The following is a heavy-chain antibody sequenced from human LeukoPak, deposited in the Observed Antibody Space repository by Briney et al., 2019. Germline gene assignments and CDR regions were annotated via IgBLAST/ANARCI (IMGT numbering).Heavy chain of an antibody. CDR1: GYTLTELS. CDR2: FDPEDGET. J-gene: IGHJ5*02. V-gene: IGHV1-24*01. CDR3: ATDPLPTCSSTSCYFDP. Sequence: ASVKVSCKVSGYTLTELSKYWVRQAPGKGLEWMGGFDPEDGETIYAQKFQGRVTMTEDTSTDTAYMELSSLRSEDTAVYYCATDPLPTCSSTSCYFDPWGQGTLVTVSS. D-gene: IGHD2-2*01.